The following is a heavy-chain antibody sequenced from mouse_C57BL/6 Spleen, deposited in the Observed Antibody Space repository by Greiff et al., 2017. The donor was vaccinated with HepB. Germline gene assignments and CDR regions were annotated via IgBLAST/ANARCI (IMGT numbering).Heavy chain of an antibody. CDR1: GFSLTSYG. Sequence: VKVEESGPGLVQPSQSLSITCTVSGFSLTSYGVHWVRQSPGKGLEWLGVIWRGGSTDYNAAFMSRLSITKDNSKSQVFFKMNSLQADDTAIYYCAKTFPNYYGSTYAMDYWGQGTSVTVSS. V-gene: IGHV2-5*01. D-gene: IGHD1-1*01. CDR2: IWRGGST. CDR3: AKTFPNYYGSTYAMDY. J-gene: IGHJ4*01.